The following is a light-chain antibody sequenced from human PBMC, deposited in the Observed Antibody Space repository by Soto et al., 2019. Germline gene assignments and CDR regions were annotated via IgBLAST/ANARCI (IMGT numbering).Light chain of an antibody. V-gene: IGLV2-23*02. CDR1: SSDIGTYNL. CDR2: EVN. J-gene: IGLJ1*01. CDR3: CSYAGSSTLYV. Sequence: QSVLTQPASVSGSPAQSITISCTGTSSDIGTYNLVSWYQQHPGKAPKLMIYEVNKRPSGVSDRFSGSKSGNTASLTISGLQAEDEADYYCCSYAGSSTLYVFGTGTKVTVL.